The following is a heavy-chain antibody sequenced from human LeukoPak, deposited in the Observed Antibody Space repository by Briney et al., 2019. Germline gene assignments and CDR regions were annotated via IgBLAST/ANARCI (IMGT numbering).Heavy chain of an antibody. Sequence: SETLSLTCAVYGGSFSGYYWSWIRQPPGKGLEWIGEINHSGSTNYNPPLKSRVTISVDTSKNQFSLKLSSVTAADTAVYYCARRGNSVSSSWFDPWGQGTLVTVSS. CDR2: INHSGST. CDR3: ARRGNSVSSSWFDP. J-gene: IGHJ5*02. CDR1: GGSFSGYY. D-gene: IGHD2-2*01. V-gene: IGHV4-34*01.